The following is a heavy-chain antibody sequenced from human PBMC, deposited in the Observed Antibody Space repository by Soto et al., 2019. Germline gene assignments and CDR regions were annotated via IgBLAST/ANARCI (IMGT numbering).Heavy chain of an antibody. Sequence: SGPTLVNPTQTLTLTCTFSGFSLSTSGVGVGWIRQPPGKALEWLALIYWDDDKRYSPSLKSRLTITKDTSKNQVVLTMTNMDPVDTATYYCAHSAGYCTNGVCYETVGYYFDYWGQGTLVTVSS. CDR2: IYWDDDK. V-gene: IGHV2-5*02. D-gene: IGHD2-8*01. CDR3: AHSAGYCTNGVCYETVGYYFDY. CDR1: GFSLSTSGVG. J-gene: IGHJ4*02.